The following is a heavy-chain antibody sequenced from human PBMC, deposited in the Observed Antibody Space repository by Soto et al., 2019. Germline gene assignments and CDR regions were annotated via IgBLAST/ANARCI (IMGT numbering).Heavy chain of an antibody. D-gene: IGHD6-19*01. CDR1: GGSIRSYY. J-gene: IGHJ4*02. V-gene: IGHV4-59*01. CDR2: IFYSGST. Sequence: QVQLQESGPGLVKPSETLSLTCTVSGGSIRSYYWSWIRQPPGKGLEWIGYIFYSGSTNYNPSLTSLVTRSIDTSKNQCSLKLRPVTDADTAVYYCARGVDRQWADYWGQGTLVTVSS. CDR3: ARGVDRQWADY.